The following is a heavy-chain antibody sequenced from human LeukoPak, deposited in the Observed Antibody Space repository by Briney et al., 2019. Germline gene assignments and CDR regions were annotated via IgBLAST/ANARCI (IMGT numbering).Heavy chain of an antibody. D-gene: IGHD4-17*01. Sequence: PGGSLRLSCAASRFTFSSYWMSWVRQAPGKGLEWVANIKQDGSEKYYVDSVKGRFTISRDNAKNSLYLQMNSLRAEDTAVYYCARDWKDYGDYGSIFDYWGQGTLVTVSS. CDR1: RFTFSSYW. V-gene: IGHV3-7*01. J-gene: IGHJ4*02. CDR2: IKQDGSEK. CDR3: ARDWKDYGDYGSIFDY.